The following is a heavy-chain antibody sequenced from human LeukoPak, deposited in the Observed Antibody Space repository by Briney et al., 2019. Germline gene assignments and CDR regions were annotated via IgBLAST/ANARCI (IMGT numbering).Heavy chain of an antibody. J-gene: IGHJ1*01. V-gene: IGHV3-23*01. D-gene: IGHD2-2*01. CDR3: AKDIVVVPAAKSEYFQH. Sequence: GGSLRLSCAASGFTFSSYAMSWVRQAPGKGLEWVSAISGSGGSTYYADSVKGRFTISRDNSKNTLYLQMNSLRAEDTAVYYCAKDIVVVPAAKSEYFQHWGQGTLVTVSS. CDR2: ISGSGGST. CDR1: GFTFSSYA.